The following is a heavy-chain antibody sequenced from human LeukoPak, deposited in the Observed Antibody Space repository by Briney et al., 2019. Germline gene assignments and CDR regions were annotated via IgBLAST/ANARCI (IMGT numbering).Heavy chain of an antibody. D-gene: IGHD1-14*01. J-gene: IGHJ3*02. CDR1: GGAISSSAYY. Sequence: PSVTLYLTCTASGGAISSSAYYSGCIPPPPAMSLEWVANIKQDGSEKYYVDSVKGRFTISRDNAKNSLYLQMNSLRAEDTAVYYCARVNRAFDIWGQGTMVTVSS. CDR2: IKQDGSEK. V-gene: IGHV3-7*01. CDR3: ARVNRAFDI.